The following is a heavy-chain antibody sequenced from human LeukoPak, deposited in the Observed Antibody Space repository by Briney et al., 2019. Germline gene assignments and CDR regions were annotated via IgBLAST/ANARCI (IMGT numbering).Heavy chain of an antibody. CDR2: ISSNGGST. CDR1: GVTFSSYA. CDR3: VRARYFDWLFDY. J-gene: IGHJ4*02. Sequence: GGSLRLSCSASGVTFSSYAMRWVRLAPGKGLEYVSDISSNGGSTYYADSVKGGFTISRDNSKNTLYLQMSSLRAEDTAVYYCVRARYFDWLFDYWGQGTLVTVSS. V-gene: IGHV3-64D*09. D-gene: IGHD3-9*01.